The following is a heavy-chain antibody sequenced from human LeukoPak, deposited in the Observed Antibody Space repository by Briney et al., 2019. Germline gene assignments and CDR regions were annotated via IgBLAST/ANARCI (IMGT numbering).Heavy chain of an antibody. V-gene: IGHV4-4*07. CDR2: IYTSGST. CDR1: GGSIRSYY. J-gene: IGHJ4*02. CDR3: ARGTVVPAAILVY. D-gene: IGHD2-2*02. Sequence: SETLSLTCTVSGGSIRSYYWSWIRQPAGKGLEWIGRIYTSGSTNYNPSLKSRVTISVDTSKNQFSLKLSSVTAADTAVYYCARGTVVPAAILVYWGQGTLVTVSS.